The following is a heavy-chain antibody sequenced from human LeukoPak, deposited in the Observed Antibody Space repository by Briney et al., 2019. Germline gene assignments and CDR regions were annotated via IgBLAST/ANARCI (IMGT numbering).Heavy chain of an antibody. CDR3: AELGITMIGGV. CDR1: GFTFSSYE. V-gene: IGHV3-48*03. CDR2: ISSSGSTI. D-gene: IGHD3-10*02. Sequence: GGSLRLSCAASGFTFSSYEMIWVRQAPGKGLEWVSYISSSGSTIYYADSVKGRFTISRDNAKNSLYLQMNSMRAEDTAVYYCAELGITMIGGVWGKGTTVTISS. J-gene: IGHJ6*04.